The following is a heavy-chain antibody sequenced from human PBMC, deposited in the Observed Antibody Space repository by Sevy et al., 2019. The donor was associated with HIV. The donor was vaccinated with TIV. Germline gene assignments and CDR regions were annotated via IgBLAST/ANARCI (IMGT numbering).Heavy chain of an antibody. J-gene: IGHJ4*02. D-gene: IGHD1-26*01. CDR1: GGSITSLY. CDR3: AGENAWGRGYS. Sequence: PQLHRQSQTLSLTCTVSGGSITSLYWNWIRQPPGKGLEWIANIYYNGHINYNPSLKSRVTLSLDTSKNQFSLRLSSVTAADTAMYYCAGENAWGRGYSWGQGTLVTVSS. CDR2: IYYNGHI. V-gene: IGHV4-59*08.